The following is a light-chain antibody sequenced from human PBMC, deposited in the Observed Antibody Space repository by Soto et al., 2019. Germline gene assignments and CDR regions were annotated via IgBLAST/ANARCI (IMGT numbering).Light chain of an antibody. CDR3: QSYDNDLSVV. CDR1: NSNIGAGHA. V-gene: IGLV1-40*01. J-gene: IGLJ2*01. Sequence: QSVLTQPPSVSGAPGQRVTISCTGGNSNIGAGHAAQWYQQPPGTTPKLLIYDNNRRPSGVPVRFSGSRSGTSASLAITGLQAEDEADYYCQSYDNDLSVVFGGGTKLTVL. CDR2: DNN.